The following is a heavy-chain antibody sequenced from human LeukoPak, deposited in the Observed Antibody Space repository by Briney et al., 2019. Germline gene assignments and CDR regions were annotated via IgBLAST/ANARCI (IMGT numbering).Heavy chain of an antibody. CDR3: AKDRRYCSNTSCYFRSDYYYGMDV. D-gene: IGHD2-2*01. J-gene: IGHJ6*02. CDR2: ISYHGSNK. Sequence: PGGSLRLSCAASGFTFSSYGMHWVRQAPGKGLEWVATISYHGSNKYYADSVKGRFTISRDNSKNTLYLQMNSLRAEDTALYYCAKDRRYCSNTSCYFRSDYYYGMDVWGQGTTVTVSS. V-gene: IGHV3-30*18. CDR1: GFTFSSYG.